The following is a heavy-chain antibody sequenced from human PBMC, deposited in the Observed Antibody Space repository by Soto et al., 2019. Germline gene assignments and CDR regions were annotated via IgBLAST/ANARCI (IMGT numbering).Heavy chain of an antibody. Sequence: EVQLLESGGGLVQPGGSLRLSCAASGFTFSSYAMSWVRQAPGKGLEWVSAISGSGGSTYYADSVKGRFTISRDNSKNTLYLQMNSLRAEDTAVYYCAKSLRITMIVVVIPYFDYWGQGTLVTVSS. CDR2: ISGSGGST. CDR3: AKSLRITMIVVVIPYFDY. V-gene: IGHV3-23*01. D-gene: IGHD3-22*01. J-gene: IGHJ4*02. CDR1: GFTFSSYA.